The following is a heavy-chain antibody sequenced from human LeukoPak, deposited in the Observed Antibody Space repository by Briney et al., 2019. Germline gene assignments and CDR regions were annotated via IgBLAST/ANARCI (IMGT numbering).Heavy chain of an antibody. V-gene: IGHV3-23*01. CDR1: GSTFSSYA. D-gene: IGHD2-2*02. J-gene: IGHJ6*03. CDR2: LSGSGDST. Sequence: GGSLRLSCAASGSTFSSYAMNWVRQAPGKGLEWVSGLSGSGDSTHYADSVKGRFTISRDNSKNTLYLQMNSLRAEDTAVYYCAKDGDCSSTSCYTPYYYYSMDVWGKGTTVTVSS. CDR3: AKDGDCSSTSCYTPYYYYSMDV.